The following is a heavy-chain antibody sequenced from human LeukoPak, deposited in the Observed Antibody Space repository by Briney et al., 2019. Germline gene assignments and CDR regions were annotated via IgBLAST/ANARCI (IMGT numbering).Heavy chain of an antibody. V-gene: IGHV4-59*01. CDR2: IYYSGST. CDR3: ARGLFRRLWFGEFRWFDP. J-gene: IGHJ5*02. D-gene: IGHD3-10*01. CDR1: GGSISSYY. Sequence: SETLSLTCTVSGGSISSYYWSWIRQPPGKGLEWIGYIYYSGSTNYNPSLKSRVTISVDTSKNQFSLKLSSVTAADTAVYYCARGLFRRLWFGEFRWFDPWGQGTLVTVSS.